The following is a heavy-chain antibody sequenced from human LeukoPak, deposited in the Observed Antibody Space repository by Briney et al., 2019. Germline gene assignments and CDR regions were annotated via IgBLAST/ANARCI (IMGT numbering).Heavy chain of an antibody. V-gene: IGHV5-51*01. CDR2: IYPGDSDT. CDR1: GYSFTSYW. J-gene: IGHJ4*02. D-gene: IGHD6-13*01. CDR3: ARASSSWYSPSDY. Sequence: GESLKISCKGSGYSFTSYWIGWVRQMPGKGLEWMEIIYPGDSDTRYSPSFQGQVTISADKSISTAYLQWSSLKASDTALYYCARASSSWYSPSDYWGQGTLVTVSS.